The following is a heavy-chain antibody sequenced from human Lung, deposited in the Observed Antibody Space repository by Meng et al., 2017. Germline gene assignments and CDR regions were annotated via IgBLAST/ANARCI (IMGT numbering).Heavy chain of an antibody. CDR3: ARGPTTMAHDFDY. CDR2: INHSGST. CDR1: GGSFSDYY. D-gene: IGHD4-11*01. J-gene: IGHJ4*02. V-gene: IGHV4-34*01. Sequence: GQIQQWGAVLLKPSETLSLTCVVSGGSFSDYYWSWIRQPPGKGLEWIGEINHSGSTNYNPSLESRATISVDTSQNNLSLKLSSVTAADSAVYYCARGPTTMAHDFDYWGQGTLVTVSS.